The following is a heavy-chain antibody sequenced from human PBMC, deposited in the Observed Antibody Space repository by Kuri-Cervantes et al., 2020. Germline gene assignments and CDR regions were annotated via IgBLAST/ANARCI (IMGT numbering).Heavy chain of an antibody. CDR2: ISSSGSTI. CDR3: ARVGSYYEDAFDI. V-gene: IGHV3-11*01. CDR1: GITFSDYY. Sequence: GESLKISCAASGITFSDYYMSWIRQAPGKGLEWVSYISSSGSTIYYADSAKGRFTISRDNAKNSLYLQMNSLRAEDTAVYYCARVGSYYEDAFDIWGQGTMVTVSS. J-gene: IGHJ3*02. D-gene: IGHD1-26*01.